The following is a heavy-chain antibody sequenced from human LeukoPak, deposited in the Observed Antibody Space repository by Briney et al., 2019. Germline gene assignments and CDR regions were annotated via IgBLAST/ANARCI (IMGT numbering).Heavy chain of an antibody. CDR1: GFTFSSYA. Sequence: PGGSLRLSCAASGFTFSSYAMSWVRQAPGKGLEWVSAISGSGGSTYYADSVKGRFAISRDNSKNTLYLQMNSLRAEDTAVYYCAKGSIAAVWEGYWGQGTLVTVSS. D-gene: IGHD6-13*01. V-gene: IGHV3-23*01. CDR3: AKGSIAAVWEGY. J-gene: IGHJ4*02. CDR2: ISGSGGST.